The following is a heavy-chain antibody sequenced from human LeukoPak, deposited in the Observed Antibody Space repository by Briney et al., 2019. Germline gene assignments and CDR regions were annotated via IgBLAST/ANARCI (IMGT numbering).Heavy chain of an antibody. J-gene: IGHJ3*02. CDR1: GAPINSYY. CDR3: ARRRITIFGVATRPGSAFDI. V-gene: IGHV4-59*12. D-gene: IGHD3-3*01. CDR2: VYFSGNT. Sequence: SETLSLTCTVSGAPINSYYWSWIRQSPGKGLEWIGYVYFSGNTNYNPSFETRVTMSVDMSKSQVSLKLRSVTAADTAVYYCARRRITIFGVATRPGSAFDIWGQGTMVTVSS.